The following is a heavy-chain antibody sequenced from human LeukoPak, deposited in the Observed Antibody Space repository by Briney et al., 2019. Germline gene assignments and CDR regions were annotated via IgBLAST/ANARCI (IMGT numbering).Heavy chain of an antibody. CDR1: GFTFSSYE. CDR3: ARDYGGSSPFDY. V-gene: IGHV3-48*03. CDR2: ISSSGSTI. Sequence: PGGSLRLSCAASGFTFSSYEMHGVRQAPGKGLEWVSYISSSGSTIYYADSVKGRFTISRDNAKNSLCLQMNSLRAEDTAVYYCARDYGGSSPFDYWGQGTLVTVSS. J-gene: IGHJ4*02. D-gene: IGHD4-23*01.